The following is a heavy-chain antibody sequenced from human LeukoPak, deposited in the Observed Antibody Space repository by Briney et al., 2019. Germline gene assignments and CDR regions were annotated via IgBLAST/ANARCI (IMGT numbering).Heavy chain of an antibody. J-gene: IGHJ5*02. V-gene: IGHV6-1*01. CDR2: TYYRSKWYN. Sequence: SQTLSLTCAISGDSVSSNSAAWSWIRQSPARGLEWLGRTYYRSKWYNDYAVSVKSRITINPDTAKNQFSLQLNSVTPEDTAVYYSARGRGWYDPKDPWGQGTLVTVSS. CDR3: ARGRGWYDPKDP. D-gene: IGHD6-19*01. CDR1: GDSVSSNSAA.